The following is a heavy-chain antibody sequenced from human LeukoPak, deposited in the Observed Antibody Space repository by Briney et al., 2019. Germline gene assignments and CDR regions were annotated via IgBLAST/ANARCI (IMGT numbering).Heavy chain of an antibody. CDR3: ARSPGYYFDY. CDR2: IYYSGST. D-gene: IGHD6-13*01. J-gene: IGHJ4*02. V-gene: IGHV4-59*01. CDR1: GGSISGYY. Sequence: PSETLSLTCTVSGGSISGYYWSWIRQPLGKGLEWIAYIYYSGSTNYNPSLKSRVTISVDRSKNQCSLKVNSVTAADTAVYYCARSPGYYFDYWGQGTLVTVSS.